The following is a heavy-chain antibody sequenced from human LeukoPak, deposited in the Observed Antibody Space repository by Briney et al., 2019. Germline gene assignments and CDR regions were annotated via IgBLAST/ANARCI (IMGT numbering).Heavy chain of an antibody. CDR1: GGSFSGYY. CDR2: INHSGST. Sequence: SETLSLTCAVYGGSFSGYYWSWIRQPPGKGLEWIGEINHSGSTNYNPSLKSRATISVDTSKNQFSLRLSSVTAADTAVYYCARWEDAFDIWGQGTMVTVSS. J-gene: IGHJ3*02. CDR3: ARWEDAFDI. D-gene: IGHD1-26*01. V-gene: IGHV4-34*01.